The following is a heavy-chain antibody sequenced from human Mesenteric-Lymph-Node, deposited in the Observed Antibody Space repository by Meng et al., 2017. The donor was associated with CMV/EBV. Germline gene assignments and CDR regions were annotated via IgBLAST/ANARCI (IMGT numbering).Heavy chain of an antibody. CDR3: VKDRGYCGGTCTRAFDI. Sequence: GGSLRLSCAASGFKFRDYAMSWVRQVPGKGPEWVSAISGSTDITNYAESVKGRFTISRDNSKNTVYLQMNSLRVEDTAVYYCVKDRGYCGGTCTRAFDIWGQGTMVTVSS. V-gene: IGHV3-23*01. CDR1: GFKFRDYA. CDR2: ISGSTDIT. D-gene: IGHD2-15*01. J-gene: IGHJ3*02.